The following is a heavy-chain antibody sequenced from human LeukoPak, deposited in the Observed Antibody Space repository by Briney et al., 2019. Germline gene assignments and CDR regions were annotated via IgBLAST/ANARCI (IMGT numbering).Heavy chain of an antibody. V-gene: IGHV6-1*01. CDR1: GDSVSSNNAS. J-gene: IGHJ3*01. Sequence: SQTLSLTCAISGDSVSSNNASCNWFRQSPSRGLEWLGRTYYRSKWYSDYAVSVKSRMTINPDTSKNQFSLQLNSVSPEDTAVYYCARGSTLRLWGQGTMVIVSS. D-gene: IGHD2-15*01. CDR3: ARGSTLRL. CDR2: TYYRSKWYS.